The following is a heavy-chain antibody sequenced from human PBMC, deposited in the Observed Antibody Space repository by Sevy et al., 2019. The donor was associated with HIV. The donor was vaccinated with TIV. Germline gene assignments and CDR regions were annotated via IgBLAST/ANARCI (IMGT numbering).Heavy chain of an antibody. CDR1: GFTFSSYA. CDR3: ANTMAKGYDAFTI. D-gene: IGHD3-10*01. CDR2: ISRSGGST. Sequence: GSLRLSCAASGFTFSSYAMSWVRQAPGKGLEWVSAISRSGGSTYYADSVKGQFTISRDNSKNTLYLQMNSLRAEDTAVYYCANTMAKGYDAFTIWGQGTMVTVSS. V-gene: IGHV3-23*01. J-gene: IGHJ3*02.